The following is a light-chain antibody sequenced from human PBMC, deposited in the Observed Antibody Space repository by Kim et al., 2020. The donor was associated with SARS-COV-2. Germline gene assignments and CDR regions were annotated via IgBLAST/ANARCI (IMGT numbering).Light chain of an antibody. Sequence: ASVGDRATITSRESKAIRNDVRWYQQKAGKAPKLLMYAASTLHSGVPSRFSGSGSDTDFTLTITNLQPEDSATYYCLQDYIYPLTFGGGTKVDIK. CDR3: LQDYIYPLT. CDR1: KAIRND. J-gene: IGKJ4*01. V-gene: IGKV1-6*01. CDR2: AAS.